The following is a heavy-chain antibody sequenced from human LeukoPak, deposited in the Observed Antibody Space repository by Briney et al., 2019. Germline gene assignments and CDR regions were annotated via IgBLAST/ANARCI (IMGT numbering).Heavy chain of an antibody. CDR1: GFTFRSYA. CDR3: AKGDSSGWYGPYFDY. CDR2: ISGSGGST. D-gene: IGHD6-19*01. V-gene: IGHV3-23*01. J-gene: IGHJ4*02. Sequence: PGGSLRLSCAASGFTFRSYAMSWVRQAPGKGLEWVSAISGSGGSTYYADSVKGRFTISRDNSKNTLYLQMNSLRAEDTAVYYCAKGDSSGWYGPYFDYWGQGTLVTVSS.